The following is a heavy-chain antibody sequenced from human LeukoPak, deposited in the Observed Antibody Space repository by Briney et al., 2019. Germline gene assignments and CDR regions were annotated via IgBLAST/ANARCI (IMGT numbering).Heavy chain of an antibody. V-gene: IGHV3-23*01. D-gene: IGHD6-19*01. Sequence: GGSLRLSCAASGFSFSIYAMSWVRQAPGKGLEWVSGISGSGGSTYYADSVKGRFTISRDNSKNSPYLQMNSLRAEDTAVYYCAKSLAVANYDAFDIWGQGTMVTVSS. J-gene: IGHJ3*02. CDR2: ISGSGGST. CDR3: AKSLAVANYDAFDI. CDR1: GFSFSIYA.